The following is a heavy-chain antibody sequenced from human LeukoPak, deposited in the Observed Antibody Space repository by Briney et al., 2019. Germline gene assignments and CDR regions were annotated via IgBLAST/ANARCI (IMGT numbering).Heavy chain of an antibody. D-gene: IGHD3-10*02. CDR1: GFTLSSYA. CDR3: AELGITMIGGV. J-gene: IGHJ6*04. V-gene: IGHV3-48*03. CDR2: ISSSGSTI. Sequence: GGSQRLSCAASGFTLSSYAMNWVRQAPGKGLEWVSYISSSGSTIYYADSVKGRFTISRDNAKNSLYLQMNSLRAEDTAVYYCAELGITMIGGVWGKGTTVTISS.